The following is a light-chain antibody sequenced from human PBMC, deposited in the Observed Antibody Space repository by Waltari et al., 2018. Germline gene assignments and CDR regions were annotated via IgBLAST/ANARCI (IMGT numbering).Light chain of an antibody. CDR2: GAS. CDR3: QQYTDWPPTWT. CDR1: ESVSSN. Sequence: EIVMTQSPDTLSVSPGERVTLSCSASESVSSNLAWYQQKPGQAPRLLILGASTRATGIPARFSGSGSGTEFTLTISSLQSEDLAIYYCQQYTDWPPTWTFGQGTKVEI. J-gene: IGKJ1*01. V-gene: IGKV3-15*01.